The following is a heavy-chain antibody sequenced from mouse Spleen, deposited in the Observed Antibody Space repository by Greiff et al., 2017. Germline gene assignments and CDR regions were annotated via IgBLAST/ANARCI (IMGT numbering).Heavy chain of an antibody. CDR3: AKPIYYDYYYYAMDY. CDR1: GFNIKDTY. V-gene: IGHV14-3*02. Sequence: EVKLMESGAELVKPGASVKLSCTASGFNIKDTYMHWVKQRPEQGLEWIGRIDPANGNTKYDPKFQGKATITADTSSNTAYLQLSSLTSEDTAVYYCAKPIYYDYYYYAMDYWGQGTSVTVSS. CDR2: IDPANGNT. J-gene: IGHJ4*01. D-gene: IGHD2-4*01.